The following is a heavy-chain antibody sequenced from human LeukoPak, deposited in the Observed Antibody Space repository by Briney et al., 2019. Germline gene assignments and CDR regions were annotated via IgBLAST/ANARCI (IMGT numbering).Heavy chain of an antibody. D-gene: IGHD3-22*01. CDR2: IIPIFGTA. V-gene: IGHV1-69*01. CDR1: GGTFSSYA. J-gene: IGHJ5*02. Sequence: SVKVSCKASGGTFSSYAISWVRQAPGQGLEWMGGIIPIFGTANYAQKFQGRVTITAGESTSTAYMELSSLRSEDTAVYYCASAHYYDSSGYGTDPWGQGTLVTVSS. CDR3: ASAHYYDSSGYGTDP.